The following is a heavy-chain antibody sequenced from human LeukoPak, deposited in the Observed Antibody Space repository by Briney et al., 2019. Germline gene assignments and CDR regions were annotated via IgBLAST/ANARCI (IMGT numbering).Heavy chain of an antibody. CDR3: ARDLHYDSSGYYYGADAFDI. CDR2: IIPILGIA. V-gene: IGHV1-69*04. D-gene: IGHD3-22*01. CDR1: GYTFTSYG. Sequence: GASVEVSCKASGYTFTSYGISWVRQAPGQGLEWMGRIIPILGIANYAQKFQGRVTITADKSTSTAYMELSSLRSEDTAVYYCARDLHYDSSGYYYGADAFDIWGQGTMVTVSS. J-gene: IGHJ3*02.